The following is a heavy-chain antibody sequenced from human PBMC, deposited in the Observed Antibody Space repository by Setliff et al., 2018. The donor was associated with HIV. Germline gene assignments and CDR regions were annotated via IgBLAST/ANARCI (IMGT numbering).Heavy chain of an antibody. CDR2: IYYSGTT. J-gene: IGHJ4*02. V-gene: IGHV4-39*01. D-gene: IGHD2-21*01. CDR3: ARMWRWSGPESYYFDS. CDR1: GGSISSSAYY. Sequence: PSETLSLTCSVSGGSISSSAYYWGWIRQPPGKGLEWIGNIYYSGTTYYNPSLKSRVTISVDTSKNQYSVRLSSVTAADTAFYYCARMWRWSGPESYYFDSWGRGTLVTSPQ.